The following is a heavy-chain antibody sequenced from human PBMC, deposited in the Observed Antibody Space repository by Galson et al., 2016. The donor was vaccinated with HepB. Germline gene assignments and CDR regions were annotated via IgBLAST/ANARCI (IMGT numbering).Heavy chain of an antibody. J-gene: IGHJ3*02. CDR3: TKVHTIFGVVDDAFDI. V-gene: IGHV3-9*01. Sequence: SLRLSCAASGFTFDDYAMHWVRQAPGRGLEWVSGISWNSGSIGYADSVKGRFTISRDNSKNTLYLQMNSLRAEDTAVYYCTKVHTIFGVVDDAFDIWGQGTMVTVSS. CDR1: GFTFDDYA. CDR2: ISWNSGSI. D-gene: IGHD3-3*01.